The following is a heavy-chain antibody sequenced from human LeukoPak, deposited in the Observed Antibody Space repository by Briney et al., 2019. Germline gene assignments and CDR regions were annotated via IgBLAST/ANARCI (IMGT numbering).Heavy chain of an antibody. V-gene: IGHV4-61*05. J-gene: IGHJ2*01. CDR1: GGSISSSSYY. Sequence: SETLSLTCTVSGGSISSSSYYWGWIRQPPGKGLEWIGYISYSGSTNYNPSLKSRVTISLDTSKSQFSLRLTSVTAVDTAVYYCARRGLYNWYFDLWGRGALVTVSS. D-gene: IGHD3-10*01. CDR3: ARRGLYNWYFDL. CDR2: ISYSGST.